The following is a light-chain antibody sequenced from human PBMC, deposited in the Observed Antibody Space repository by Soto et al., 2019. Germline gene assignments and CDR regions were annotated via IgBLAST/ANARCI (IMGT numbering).Light chain of an antibody. V-gene: IGKV4-1*01. J-gene: IGKJ3*01. CDR2: WAS. CDR3: QQYYSTPFT. CDR1: QSVLYSSNNKNY. Sequence: DIVMTQSPDSLAVSLGERATINCKSSQSVLYSSNNKNYLAWYQQKPGQPPKLLIYWASTRESGVPDRLSGSGSGADFTLTISSLQAEDVAAYYCQQYYSTPFTFGPGTKVDIK.